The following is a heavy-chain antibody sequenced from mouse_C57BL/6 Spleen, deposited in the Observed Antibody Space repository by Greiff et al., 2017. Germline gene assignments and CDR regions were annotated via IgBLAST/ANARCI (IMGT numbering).Heavy chain of an antibody. V-gene: IGHV5-16*01. J-gene: IGHJ4*01. CDR3: AREGDYDPHYYAMDY. CDR1: GFTFSDYY. CDR2: INYDGSST. Sequence: EVKLVESEGGLVQPGSSMKLSCTASGFTFSDYYMAWVRQVPEKGLEWVANINYDGSSTYYLDSLKSRFFISRDNAKNILYLQMSSLKSEDTATYYCAREGDYDPHYYAMDYWGQGTSVTVSS. D-gene: IGHD2-4*01.